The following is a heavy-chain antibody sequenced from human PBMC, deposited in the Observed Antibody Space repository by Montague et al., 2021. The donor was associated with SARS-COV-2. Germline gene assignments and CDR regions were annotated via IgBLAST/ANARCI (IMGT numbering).Heavy chain of an antibody. D-gene: IGHD3-22*01. CDR2: ISGSGGST. J-gene: IGHJ4*02. CDR3: RVGNYYDSISDY. CDR1: GFTFSSYA. Sequence: SLSLSCAASGFTFSSYAMSLFRQAPGKGLEWVSAISGSGGSTYYADSVKGRFTISRDNSKNTLYLQMNSLRAEDTAVYYCRVGNYYDSISDYWGQGTLVTVSS. V-gene: IGHV3-23*01.